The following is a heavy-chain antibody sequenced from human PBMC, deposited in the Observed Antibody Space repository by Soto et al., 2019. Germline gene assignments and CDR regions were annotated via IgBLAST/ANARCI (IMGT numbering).Heavy chain of an antibody. CDR1: GGSISSGDYY. CDR3: ASNSYGYTFYAY. CDR2: IYYSGST. D-gene: IGHD5-18*01. V-gene: IGHV4-30-4*01. Sequence: QVQLQESGPGLVKPSQTLSLTCTVSGGSISSGDYYWSWIRQPPGKGLEWIGYIYYSGSTYYNPSLECRVTISADTSKNQFSRKLSSVTAAGTAVYYCASNSYGYTFYAYWGQGTLVTVSS. J-gene: IGHJ4*02.